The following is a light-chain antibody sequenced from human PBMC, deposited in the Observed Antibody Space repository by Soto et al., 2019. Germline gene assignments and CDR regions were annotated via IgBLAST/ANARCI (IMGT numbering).Light chain of an antibody. CDR2: DVS. Sequence: QSALTQPASVSGSPGQSITLSCTGASSDVGGFDHVSWYQQHPGKVPRLLIYDVSSRPSGVSDRFSGSKSGNTASLTISGLQAEDEADYYCNSFTTTNTYVFGTGTKVTVL. J-gene: IGLJ1*01. CDR3: NSFTTTNTYV. CDR1: SSDVGGFDH. V-gene: IGLV2-14*03.